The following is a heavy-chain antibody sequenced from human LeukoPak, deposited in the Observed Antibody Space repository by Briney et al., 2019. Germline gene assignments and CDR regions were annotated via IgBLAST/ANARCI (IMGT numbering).Heavy chain of an antibody. CDR2: MNPNSGNT. J-gene: IGHJ3*02. V-gene: IGHV1-8*02. CDR3: ARDFYYGSGSYYNGHAFDI. CDR1: GYTFTSYD. D-gene: IGHD3-10*01. Sequence: GASVKVSCKASGYTFTSYDINWVRQATGQGLEWMGWMNPNSGNTGYAQKFQGRVTITRNTSISTAYMELSSLRSDDTAVYYCARDFYYGSGSYYNGHAFDIWGQGTMVTVSS.